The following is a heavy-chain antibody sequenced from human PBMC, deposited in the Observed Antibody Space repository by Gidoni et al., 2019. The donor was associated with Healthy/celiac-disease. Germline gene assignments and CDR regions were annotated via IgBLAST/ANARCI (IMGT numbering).Heavy chain of an antibody. D-gene: IGHD3-22*01. Sequence: QVQLVQSGAEVKKPGSSVKVSCKASGGTFSSYAISWVRQAPGQGLEWMGGIIPIFGTANYAQKFQGRVTITADESTSTAYMELSSLRSEDTAVYYCARGYIGYDSSGYPYYYYGMDVWGQGTTVTVSS. J-gene: IGHJ6*02. CDR3: ARGYIGYDSSGYPYYYYGMDV. CDR1: GGTFSSYA. V-gene: IGHV1-69*01. CDR2: IIPIFGTA.